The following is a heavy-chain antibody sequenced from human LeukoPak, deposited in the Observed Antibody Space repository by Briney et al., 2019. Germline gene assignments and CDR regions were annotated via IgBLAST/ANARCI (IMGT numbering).Heavy chain of an antibody. D-gene: IGHD1-26*01. CDR1: GFTVSSNY. V-gene: IGHV3-53*04. Sequence: GGSLRLSCAASGFTVSSNYMSWVRQAPGKGLEWVSVIYGGGSTFYADSVKDRFTISRHNSKNTLYLQMNSLRAEDTAVYYCARSYSESPYDAFDIWGQGTMVTVSP. CDR2: IYGGGST. CDR3: ARSYSESPYDAFDI. J-gene: IGHJ3*02.